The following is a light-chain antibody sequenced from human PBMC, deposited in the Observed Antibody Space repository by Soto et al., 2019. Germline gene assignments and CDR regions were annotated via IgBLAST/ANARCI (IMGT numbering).Light chain of an antibody. J-gene: IGKJ5*01. V-gene: IGKV1-39*01. CDR1: QSIGKH. CDR3: QQGYNSPAT. CDR2: GAS. Sequence: EIQMYHSASSLSASIGDRETIPCRASQSIGKHLNWYQQKAGKAPKFLIYGASTLQSGVPSRFTGSGSGTDFTLTVNSLQAEDFAIYYCQQGYNSPATFGQGTRLEV.